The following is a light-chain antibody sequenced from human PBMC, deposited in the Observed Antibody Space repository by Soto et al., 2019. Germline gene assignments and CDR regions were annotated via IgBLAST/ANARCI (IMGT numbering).Light chain of an antibody. Sequence: EIVLTQSPGTLSLSPGERATLSCRASQSVSSSYLAWYQQKPGQAPRRLIYGASIRATGIPDRFSGSGSGTDFTLTISSPQSEDLGIYYCQQFNTWPRTFGQGTKVDIK. CDR3: QQFNTWPRT. J-gene: IGKJ1*01. CDR2: GAS. V-gene: IGKV3-20*01. CDR1: QSVSSSY.